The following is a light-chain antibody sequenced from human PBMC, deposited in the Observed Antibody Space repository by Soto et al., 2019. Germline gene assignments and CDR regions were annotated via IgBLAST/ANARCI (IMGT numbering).Light chain of an antibody. CDR2: DVN. V-gene: IGLV2-11*01. Sequence: QSALTQPRSVSESPGQSVTISCTGTSRDVGAYNYVSWFQQHPAEVPKLIIFDVNKRPSGVPDRFSGSKSGNTASLTISGLQAEDEADYYCCSLGGTYLVFGGGTKVTVL. CDR1: SRDVGAYNY. J-gene: IGLJ3*02. CDR3: CSLGGTYLV.